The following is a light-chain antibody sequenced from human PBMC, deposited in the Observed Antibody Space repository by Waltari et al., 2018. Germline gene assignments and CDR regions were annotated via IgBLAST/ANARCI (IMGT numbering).Light chain of an antibody. CDR3: LLSYRDARV. CDR1: AGAVAGDHH. CDR2: DTY. Sequence: HAVVTQEPSLTVSPGGTVTLTCHSSAGAVAGDHHPYWFQQKPGQAPRTLIYDTYNKHSWTPARFTGFLLGGKAALTLSGAQPDDEADYYCLLSYRDARVFGGGTKVTVL. V-gene: IGLV7-46*01. J-gene: IGLJ2*01.